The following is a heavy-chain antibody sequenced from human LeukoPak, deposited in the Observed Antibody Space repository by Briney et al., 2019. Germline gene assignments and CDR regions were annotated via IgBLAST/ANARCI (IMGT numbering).Heavy chain of an antibody. V-gene: IGHV3-15*01. Sequence: PGGSLRLSCAASGFTFSNAWMSWVRKPPGRGREGVGLIKRKTDGGTTDYAAPVKGRFTISRDDSKNTLYLQMNSLKTEDTAVYYCTTDGVMEITMVRGAMRDYWGQGTLLTVSS. J-gene: IGHJ4*02. D-gene: IGHD3-10*01. CDR1: GFTFSNAW. CDR3: TTDGVMEITMVRGAMRDY. CDR2: IKRKTDGGTT.